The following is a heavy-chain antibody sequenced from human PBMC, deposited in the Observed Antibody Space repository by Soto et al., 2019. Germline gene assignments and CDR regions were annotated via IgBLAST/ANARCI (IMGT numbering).Heavy chain of an antibody. V-gene: IGHV3-23*01. CDR3: AKAKNDYNWDNRPPFDY. CDR1: GFTLRNYA. J-gene: IGHJ4*02. D-gene: IGHD1-20*01. Sequence: QPGGSLRLSCEASGFTLRNYAMTWVRQAPGKGLEWVSLISANDVGTYYAESVKTRFTISTDQSWNTVYLQMDSLRADDTAIYYCAKAKNDYNWDNRPPFDYWGQGTLVTVSS. CDR2: ISANDVGT.